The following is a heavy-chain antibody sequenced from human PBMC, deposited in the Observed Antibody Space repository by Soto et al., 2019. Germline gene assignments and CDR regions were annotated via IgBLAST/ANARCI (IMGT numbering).Heavy chain of an antibody. CDR1: GFNFSTYS. D-gene: IGHD3-3*01. V-gene: IGHV3-21*01. Sequence: EVQLVESGGGLVKPGGSLRISCAASGFNFSTYSMNWVRQAPGKGLEWVSSITSSSTYIYYSDSVKGRFTISRDNAKNSLYLQMNSLRAEDTAVYYSARDRGIFGVGDYYYYMDVWGKGTTVTVSS. CDR2: ITSSSTYI. J-gene: IGHJ6*03. CDR3: ARDRGIFGVGDYYYYMDV.